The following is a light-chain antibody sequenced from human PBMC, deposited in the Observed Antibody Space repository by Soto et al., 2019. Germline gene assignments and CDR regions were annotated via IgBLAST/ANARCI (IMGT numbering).Light chain of an antibody. CDR2: GAS. J-gene: IGKJ4*01. V-gene: IGKV3-20*01. Sequence: PGDRATLSCRASQSLSSDSLAWYQQKPGQAPRLLIYGASSRANGIPDRFSGSGSGTDFTLTISRLEPEDLAVYYCHQYGSSPLTFGGGTKVDIK. CDR3: HQYGSSPLT. CDR1: QSLSSDS.